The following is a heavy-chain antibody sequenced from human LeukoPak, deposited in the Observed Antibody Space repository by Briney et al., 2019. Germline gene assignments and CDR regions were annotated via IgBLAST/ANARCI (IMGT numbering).Heavy chain of an antibody. V-gene: IGHV1-18*01. CDR2: ISAYNGNT. CDR3: ARGPPPGIAAAGNAFDY. CDR1: GYTFPSYG. Sequence: ASVKVSCKASGYTFPSYGISWVRQAPGQGLEWMGWISAYNGNTNYAQKLQGRVTMTTDTSTSTAYMELRSLRSDDTAVYYCARGPPPGIAAAGNAFDYWGQGTLVTVSS. D-gene: IGHD6-13*01. J-gene: IGHJ4*02.